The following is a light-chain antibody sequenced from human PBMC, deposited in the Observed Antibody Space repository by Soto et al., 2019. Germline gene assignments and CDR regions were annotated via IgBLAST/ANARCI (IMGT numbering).Light chain of an antibody. Sequence: QSALTQPRSVSGSPGQSVTISCTGTSSDVGGYNYVSWYQQHPGKAPKLMIYDVSKRPSGAPDRFSGSKSGNTASLTISGLRAEDEADYYCCSYAGSYTFVFGTGTKVTAL. J-gene: IGLJ1*01. V-gene: IGLV2-11*01. CDR3: CSYAGSYTFV. CDR1: SSDVGGYNY. CDR2: DVS.